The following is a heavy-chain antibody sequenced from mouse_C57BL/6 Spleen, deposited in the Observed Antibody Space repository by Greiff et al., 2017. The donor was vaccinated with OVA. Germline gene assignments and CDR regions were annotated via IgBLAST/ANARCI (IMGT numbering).Heavy chain of an antibody. CDR3: ARRGPYYGYDDAMDY. CDR1: GYTFTSYW. D-gene: IGHD2-9*01. V-gene: IGHV1-59*01. Sequence: VQLQQPGAELVRPGTSVKLSCKASGYTFTSYWMHWVKQRPGQGLEWIGVIDPSDSYTNYNQKFKGKATLTVETSSSTAYMQLSSLTSEDSAVYYCARRGPYYGYDDAMDYWGQGTSVTVSS. CDR2: IDPSDSYT. J-gene: IGHJ4*01.